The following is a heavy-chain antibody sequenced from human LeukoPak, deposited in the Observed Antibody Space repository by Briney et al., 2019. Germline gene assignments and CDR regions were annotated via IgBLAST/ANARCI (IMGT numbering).Heavy chain of an antibody. CDR2: IYYSGST. Sequence: SETLSLTCTVSSGSISDYYWNWIRQPPGKGLEWIGYIYYSGSTTYNPSLKSRVTMSVDTAKNQFSLKLRSVTAANTDVSDVARGDFCSKSNCYLRPMDVWGKGTTVTVSS. CDR1: SGSISDYY. CDR3: ARGDFCSKSNCYLRPMDV. D-gene: IGHD3-3*01. J-gene: IGHJ6*03. V-gene: IGHV4-59*01.